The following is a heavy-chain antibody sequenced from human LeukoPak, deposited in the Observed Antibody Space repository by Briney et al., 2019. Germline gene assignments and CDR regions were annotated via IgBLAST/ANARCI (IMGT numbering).Heavy chain of an antibody. J-gene: IGHJ3*02. D-gene: IGHD2-15*01. CDR2: ISSNGGST. CDR1: GFTFSSYA. Sequence: GGSLRLSCAASGFTFSSYAMSWVRQAPGKGLEYVSAISSNGGSTYYANSVKGRFTISRDNSKNTLYLQMGSLRAEDMAVYYCARRYCSGGSCYRQPFDIWGQGTMVTVSS. V-gene: IGHV3-64*01. CDR3: ARRYCSGGSCYRQPFDI.